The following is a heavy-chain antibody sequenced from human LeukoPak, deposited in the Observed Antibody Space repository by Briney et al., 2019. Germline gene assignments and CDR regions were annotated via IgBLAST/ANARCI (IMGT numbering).Heavy chain of an antibody. D-gene: IGHD5-18*01. V-gene: IGHV3-23*01. Sequence: GGSLRLSCAASGFTFSSYAMSWVRQAPGKGLEWVSGITGHGDTTYYADSVKGRFTISRDNSRNTVYLQMNSLRAEGTAVYYCANDLGWIQLNLGRGQGTLVTVSS. CDR1: GFTFSSYA. CDR3: ANDLGWIQLNLG. CDR2: ITGHGDTT. J-gene: IGHJ4*02.